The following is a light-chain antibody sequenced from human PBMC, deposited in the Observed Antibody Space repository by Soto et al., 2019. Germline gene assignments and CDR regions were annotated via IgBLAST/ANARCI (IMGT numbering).Light chain of an antibody. V-gene: IGKV3D-15*01. CDR3: QQHVQWPIP. Sequence: EIVMTQSPSTLSVSLGERATLTCRASQSVNSTYFAWYQQKPGKPPRLLINGISKRATDIQDRFSGSGSGTEFTLPISSLQPVDFATYSCQQHVQWPIPFGQGTDWRL. CDR2: GIS. CDR1: QSVNSTY. J-gene: IGKJ5*01.